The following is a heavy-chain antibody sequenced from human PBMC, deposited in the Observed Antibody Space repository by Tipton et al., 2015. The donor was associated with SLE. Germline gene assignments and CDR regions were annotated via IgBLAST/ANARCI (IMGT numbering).Heavy chain of an antibody. J-gene: IGHJ2*01. CDR1: GFTFSSYC. V-gene: IGHV3-7*05. Sequence: GSLRLSCAASGFTFSSYCMSWVRQAPGKGLEWVANIKQDGSEKYYVDSVKGRFTISRDNTKNSLYLQMNSLRAEDTAVYYCAREGGWYFDLWGRGTLVTVSS. D-gene: IGHD1-26*01. CDR2: IKQDGSEK. CDR3: AREGGWYFDL.